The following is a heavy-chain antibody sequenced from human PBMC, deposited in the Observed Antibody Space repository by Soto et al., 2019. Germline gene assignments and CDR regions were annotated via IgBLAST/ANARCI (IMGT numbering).Heavy chain of an antibody. Sequence: SVKVSCKASGGTFSSYTISWVRQAPGQGLEWMGRIIPILGIANYAQKFQGRVTITADKSTSTAYMELSSLRSEDTAVYYCARLAVTTSPGDAFDIWGQGTMVTV. CDR3: ARLAVTTSPGDAFDI. V-gene: IGHV1-69*02. D-gene: IGHD4-17*01. J-gene: IGHJ3*02. CDR2: IIPILGIA. CDR1: GGTFSSYT.